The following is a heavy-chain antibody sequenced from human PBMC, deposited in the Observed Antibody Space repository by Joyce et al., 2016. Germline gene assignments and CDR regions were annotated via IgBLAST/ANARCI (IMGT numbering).Heavy chain of an antibody. D-gene: IGHD1-26*01. CDR2: IVYRGST. CDR3: ARGIVGAGGSNWFDP. V-gene: IGHV4-59*08. CDR1: GGSIRNSY. J-gene: IGHJ5*02. Sequence: QVQLQQSGPGLVKPSETLSLTCTVSGGSIRNSYWSWIRQPPGKGLEWFGYIVYRGSTNYKSPLKSRVTISVDTSKNQLALNLTSVTAADTAVYYCARGIVGAGGSNWFDPWGQGTLVTVSS.